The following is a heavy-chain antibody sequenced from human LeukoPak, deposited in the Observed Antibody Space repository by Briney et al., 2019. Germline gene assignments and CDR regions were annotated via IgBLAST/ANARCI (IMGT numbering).Heavy chain of an antibody. CDR2: INPDRGAT. D-gene: IGHD2-21*01. CDR1: GYTHTGYY. J-gene: IGHJ4*02. Sequence: ASVNVSCKTSGYTHTGYYMHWVRQAPGHDLEWLAWINPDRGATNFAQTFQDRLTMTRDTSITTAYMELSSLRSDDTAVYYCATSSHYSPMEYWGQGTLVTVSS. V-gene: IGHV1-2*02. CDR3: ATSSHYSPMEY.